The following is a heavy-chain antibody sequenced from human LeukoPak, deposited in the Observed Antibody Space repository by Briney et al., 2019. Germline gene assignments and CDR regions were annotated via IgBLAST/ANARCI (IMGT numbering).Heavy chain of an antibody. Sequence: PGGSLRLSCAASGFSFSNSGMHWVRQAPGKGLEWVSVIYSGGNTYYAESVKGRFSISRDNSKNTLYLQMSSLRAEDTAVYYCARERAPIENWGQGTLVTVSS. V-gene: IGHV3-NL1*01. CDR1: GFSFSNSG. J-gene: IGHJ4*02. CDR2: IYSGGNT. D-gene: IGHD2/OR15-2a*01. CDR3: ARERAPIEN.